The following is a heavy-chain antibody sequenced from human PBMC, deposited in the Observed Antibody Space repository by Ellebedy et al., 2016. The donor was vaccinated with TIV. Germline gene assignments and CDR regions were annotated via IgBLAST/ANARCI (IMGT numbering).Heavy chain of an antibody. J-gene: IGHJ5*02. CDR1: GYTFIGHY. V-gene: IGHV1-2*02. CDR3: ARERSNWFDP. Sequence: AASVKVSCKASGYTFIGHYMHWVRQAPGQGLEWMGWLNPVSGGTNYAQTFQGRVTMTRDTSISSAYLELSRLTSDDTAVYYCARERSNWFDPWGQGTLVTVSS. CDR2: LNPVSGGT.